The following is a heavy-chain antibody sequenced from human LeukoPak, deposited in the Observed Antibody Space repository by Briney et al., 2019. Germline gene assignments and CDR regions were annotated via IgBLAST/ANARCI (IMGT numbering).Heavy chain of an antibody. Sequence: PSETLSLTCAVYGGSLSGYYWSWIRQPPGKGLEWIGEINHSGSTNYNPSLKSRVTISVDTSKNQFSLKLSSVTAADTAVYYCARVRILRFLEWLTKNYDYWGQGTLVTVSS. CDR2: INHSGST. CDR1: GGSLSGYY. CDR3: ARVRILRFLEWLTKNYDY. V-gene: IGHV4-34*01. J-gene: IGHJ4*02. D-gene: IGHD3-3*01.